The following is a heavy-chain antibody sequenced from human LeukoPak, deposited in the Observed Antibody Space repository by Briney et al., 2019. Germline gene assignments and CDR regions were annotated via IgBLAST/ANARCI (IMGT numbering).Heavy chain of an antibody. CDR2: INPNSGGT. V-gene: IGHV1-2*06. Sequence: GASVKVSCKASGYTFTGYYMHWVRQAPGQGLEWMGRINPNSGGTNYAQKFQGRVTMTRDTSISTAYMELSMLRSDDTAVYYCARGRFLVWLLDHRNWFDPWGPGTLVTVSS. CDR1: GYTFTGYY. J-gene: IGHJ5*02. D-gene: IGHD3-3*01. CDR3: ARGRFLVWLLDHRNWFDP.